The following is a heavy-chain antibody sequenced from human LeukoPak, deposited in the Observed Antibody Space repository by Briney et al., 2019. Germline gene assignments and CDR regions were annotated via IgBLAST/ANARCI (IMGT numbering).Heavy chain of an antibody. CDR3: ARATIRTQENIVVVPAARNYFDY. CDR2: IYTSGST. Sequence: SETLSLTCTVSGGSISSGSYYWSWIRQPAGKGLEWVGRIYTSGSTNYNPSLKSRVTISVDTSKNQFSLKLSSVTAADTAVYYCARATIRTQENIVVVPAARNYFDYWGQGTLVTVSS. D-gene: IGHD2-2*01. V-gene: IGHV4-61*02. J-gene: IGHJ4*02. CDR1: GGSISSGSYY.